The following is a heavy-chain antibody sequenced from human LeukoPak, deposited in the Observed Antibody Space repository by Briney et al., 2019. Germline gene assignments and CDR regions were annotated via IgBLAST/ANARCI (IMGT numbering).Heavy chain of an antibody. CDR1: GYTFTGYY. CDR2: INPNSGGT. J-gene: IGHJ6*02. V-gene: IGHV1-2*02. Sequence: ASVKVSCKASGYTFTGYYVHWVRQAPGQGLEWMGWINPNSGGTNYAQKFQGRVTMTRDTSISTAYMELSRLRSDDTAVYYCARDPREVYYGMDVWGQGTTVTVSS. CDR3: ARDPREVYYGMDV.